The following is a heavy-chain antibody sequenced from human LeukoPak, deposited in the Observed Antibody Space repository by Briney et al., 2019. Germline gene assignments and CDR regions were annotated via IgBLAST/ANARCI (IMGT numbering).Heavy chain of an antibody. CDR3: ARGPRAYCGGDCKNAFDI. Sequence: PSETLSLTCTVSGGSISSYYWSWIRQPPGKGLEWIGYIYYSGSTNYNPSLKSRVTISVDTSKNQFSLKLSSVTAADTAVYYCARGPRAYCGGDCKNAFDIWGQGTMVTVS. CDR1: GGSISSYY. V-gene: IGHV4-59*01. D-gene: IGHD2-21*01. J-gene: IGHJ3*02. CDR2: IYYSGST.